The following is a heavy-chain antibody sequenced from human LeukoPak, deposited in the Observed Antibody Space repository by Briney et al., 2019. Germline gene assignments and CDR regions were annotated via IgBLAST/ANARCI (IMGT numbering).Heavy chain of an antibody. D-gene: IGHD4-17*01. J-gene: IGHJ5*02. Sequence: GGSLRLSCAASGFIFSSYWMSWVRQAPGKGLEWVANINQDGSEKYYADSVKGRFTISRDNAKNSLYLQMNSLRAEDTALYHCARADYGDQRRFDPWGQGTLVTVSS. CDR3: ARADYGDQRRFDP. CDR1: GFIFSSYW. V-gene: IGHV3-7*03. CDR2: INQDGSEK.